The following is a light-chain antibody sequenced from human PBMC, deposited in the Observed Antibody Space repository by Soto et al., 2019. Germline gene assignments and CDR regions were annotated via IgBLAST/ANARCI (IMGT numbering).Light chain of an antibody. Sequence: ETVMTQSPVALSVSPGERATLSCRARQNVRKNLAWYQHKPGQAPRLLIYLASNRAAGVPARFSGSGSGTDFTLTISDVEPEDFAVYYCHQRQSWPRTFGQGTKVDIK. CDR2: LAS. J-gene: IGKJ1*01. CDR1: QNVRKN. CDR3: HQRQSWPRT. V-gene: IGKV3-11*01.